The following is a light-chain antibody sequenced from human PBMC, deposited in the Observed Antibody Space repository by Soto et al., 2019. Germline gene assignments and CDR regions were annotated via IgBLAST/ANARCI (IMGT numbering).Light chain of an antibody. CDR2: AVT. V-gene: IGLV2-14*02. J-gene: IGLJ1*01. CDR1: SSDIGLYTL. Sequence: QSVLTQPASVSGSPGQSITISCTGTSSDIGLYTLVSWYQQHPGKAPKLMIYAVTERPSGVSHRFSGSRSGNTASLTISGLQAEDEADYYCSSYTSGSTLYVFGTGTKLTVL. CDR3: SSYTSGSTLYV.